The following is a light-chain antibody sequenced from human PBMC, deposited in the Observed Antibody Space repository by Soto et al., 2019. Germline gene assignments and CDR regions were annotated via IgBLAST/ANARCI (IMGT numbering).Light chain of an antibody. Sequence: QSALTQPTSGSGSPGQSITISCTGNGHDIGAYNYVSWYQQHPGKAPRLLIHGFRNRPPGISSRFSASKSGLTASLTISGLQAEDEADYYCSSFTTSRFYVFGLGTKLPV. V-gene: IGLV2-14*01. CDR2: GFR. CDR3: SSFTTSRFYV. J-gene: IGLJ1*01. CDR1: GHDIGAYNY.